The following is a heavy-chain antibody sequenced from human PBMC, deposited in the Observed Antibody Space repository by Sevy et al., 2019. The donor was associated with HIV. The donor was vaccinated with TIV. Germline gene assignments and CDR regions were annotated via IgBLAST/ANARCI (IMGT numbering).Heavy chain of an antibody. CDR2: LYAGGNP. J-gene: IGHJ4*02. Sequence: GGSLRLSCAASGFTFSSYAISWVRQAPGKGLEWVSALYAGGNPYYADSVKGRFTISRDNSKNTVYLQMNSLSTEDTAVYYCARETVSGYNLWGQGTLVTVSS. CDR3: ARETVSGYNL. V-gene: IGHV3-23*01. D-gene: IGHD5-12*01. CDR1: GFTFSSYA.